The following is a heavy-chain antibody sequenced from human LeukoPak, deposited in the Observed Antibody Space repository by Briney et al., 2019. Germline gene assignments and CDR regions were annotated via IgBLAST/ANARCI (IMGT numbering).Heavy chain of an antibody. D-gene: IGHD3-3*01. Sequence: ASVKVSCKASGYTFTDYYMHWVRQAPGQGLEWMGIINPSSGSTTYAQKFQGRVTVTRDTSTSTVYMELSSLRSEDTAVYYCARDEYDGDYWGQGTLVTVSS. CDR1: GYTFTDYY. V-gene: IGHV1-46*01. CDR2: INPSSGST. CDR3: ARDEYDGDY. J-gene: IGHJ4*02.